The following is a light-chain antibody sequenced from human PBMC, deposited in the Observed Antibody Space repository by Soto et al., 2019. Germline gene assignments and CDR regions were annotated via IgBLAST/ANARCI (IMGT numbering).Light chain of an antibody. CDR3: QQYDNYPLT. V-gene: IGKV1-5*03. J-gene: IGKJ4*01. Sequence: DIQMAQSPSTLPANIGDRVSITCRASQTINTWLAWYQQKPGKAPNLLIYQASTLETGVPSRFIGSGSGTEFSLTISGLQPDDFASYYCQQYDNYPLTFGGGTKVEI. CDR2: QAS. CDR1: QTINTW.